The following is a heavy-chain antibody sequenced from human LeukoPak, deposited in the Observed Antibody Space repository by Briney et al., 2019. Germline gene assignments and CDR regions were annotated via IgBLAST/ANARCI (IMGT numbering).Heavy chain of an antibody. CDR1: GFTFSAYA. V-gene: IGHV3-30*04. CDR3: AKGDVDSPMNFYH. D-gene: IGHD5-18*01. Sequence: GGSLKLSCTGSGFTFSAYAMHWVRQAPGKGLEWVAVISSDENSRFYVDSVKGRFTISRDNSKNTLYLQMNSLRPEDTALYYCAKGDVDSPMNFYHWGQGTLVTVSS. CDR2: ISSDENSR. J-gene: IGHJ4*02.